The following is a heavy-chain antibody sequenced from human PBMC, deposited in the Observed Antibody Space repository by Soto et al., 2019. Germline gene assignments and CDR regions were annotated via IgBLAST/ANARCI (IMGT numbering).Heavy chain of an antibody. Sequence: PGGSLRLSCAASGFTFSSYAMHWVRQAPGKGLEWVAVISYDGSNKYYADSVKGRFTISRDNSKNTLYLQMNSLRAEDTAVYYCARASSSSIYYYGMDVWGQGTTVTVSS. D-gene: IGHD6-13*01. V-gene: IGHV3-30-3*01. J-gene: IGHJ6*02. CDR3: ARASSSSIYYYGMDV. CDR1: GFTFSSYA. CDR2: ISYDGSNK.